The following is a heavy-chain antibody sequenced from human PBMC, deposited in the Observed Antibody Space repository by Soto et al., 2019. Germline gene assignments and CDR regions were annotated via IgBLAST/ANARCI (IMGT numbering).Heavy chain of an antibody. CDR3: ARDLPFDY. CDR1: GGSISSYY. V-gene: IGHV4-59*01. Sequence: SETLSLTCTVSGGSISSYYWSWIRQPPGKGLEWIGYIYYSGSTNYNPSLKSRVTISVDTSKNQFSLKLSSVTAADTAVYYCARDLPFDYWGQGTLVTVSS. CDR2: IYYSGST. J-gene: IGHJ4*02.